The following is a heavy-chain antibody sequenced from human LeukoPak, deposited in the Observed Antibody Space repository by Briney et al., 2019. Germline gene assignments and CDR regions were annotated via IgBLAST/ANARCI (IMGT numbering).Heavy chain of an antibody. CDR2: ISAYNGNT. Sequence: ASVTVSCKASGYTFTSYGISWVRQAPGQGREWMGWISAYNGNTNYAQKLQGRVTMTTDTSMSTAYMAPRSLRSDDTAVYYCARQTEVFDIWGQGTMVTVSS. J-gene: IGHJ3*02. V-gene: IGHV1-18*04. CDR3: ARQTEVFDI. CDR1: GYTFTSYG.